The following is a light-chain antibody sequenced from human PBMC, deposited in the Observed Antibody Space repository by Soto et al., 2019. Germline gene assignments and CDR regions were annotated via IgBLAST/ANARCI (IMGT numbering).Light chain of an antibody. J-gene: IGLJ2*01. V-gene: IGLV4-69*01. Sequence: QPVLTQSPSASASLGASVKLTCTLSSGHSNYAIAWHQQQPEKGPRFLMKLNSDGSHSKGDGIPDRFSGSSSGAERYPTISTLQSEDEADYYCQTWVTGIHIFGGGTKLTVL. CDR2: LNSDGSH. CDR1: SGHSNYA. CDR3: QTWVTGIHI.